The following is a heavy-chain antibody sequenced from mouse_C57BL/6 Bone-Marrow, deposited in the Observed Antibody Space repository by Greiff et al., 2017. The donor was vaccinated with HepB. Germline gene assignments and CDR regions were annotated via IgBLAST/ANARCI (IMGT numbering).Heavy chain of an antibody. J-gene: IGHJ2*01. CDR2: IWTGGGT. D-gene: IGHD1-1*01. V-gene: IGHV2-9-1*01. Sequence: QVQLKESGPGLVAPSQSLSITCTVSGFSLTSYAISWVRQPPGKGLEWLGVIWTGGGTNYISALKSRLSISKDNYKRQVFLKMNSLQTDDTARYYCARNPHYYGSSYVGVYFDYWGQGTTLTVSS. CDR3: ARNPHYYGSSYVGVYFDY. CDR1: GFSLTSYA.